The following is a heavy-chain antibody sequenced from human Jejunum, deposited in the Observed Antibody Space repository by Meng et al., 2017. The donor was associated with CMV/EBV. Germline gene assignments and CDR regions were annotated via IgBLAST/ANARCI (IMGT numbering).Heavy chain of an antibody. CDR3: ARDKAGYKNCDS. CDR1: GGSIASDDYW. J-gene: IGHJ5*01. CDR2: IYHKGHT. Sequence: QVQPQESGPGLVEPSQTLSLNCTVSGGSIASDDYWWSWIRQPPGKGLEWIGYIYHKGHTYYNPSLRSRISISVDTSKNQFSLRLNSVTAADTAVYYCARDKAGYKNCDSWGQGTLVTVSS. V-gene: IGHV4-30-4*08. D-gene: IGHD5-24*01.